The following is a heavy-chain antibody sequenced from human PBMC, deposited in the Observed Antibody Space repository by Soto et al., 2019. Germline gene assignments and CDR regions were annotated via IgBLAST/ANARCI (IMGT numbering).Heavy chain of an antibody. CDR1: GFTLGDYA. CDR2: IRSKAYGGTT. CDR3: TRVARPGIRAFAI. J-gene: IGHJ3*02. Sequence: GGSLRLSCTASGFTLGDYAMSWFRQAPGKGLEWVGFIRSKAYGGTTEYAGSVKGRFTISRDDSKSIAYLQMNSLKTEDTAVYYCTRVARPGIRAFAIWGQGTMVTVSS. D-gene: IGHD3-16*01. V-gene: IGHV3-49*03.